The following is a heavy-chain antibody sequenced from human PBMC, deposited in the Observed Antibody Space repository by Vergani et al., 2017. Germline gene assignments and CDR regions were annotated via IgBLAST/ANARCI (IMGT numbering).Heavy chain of an antibody. V-gene: IGHV3-30-3*01. J-gene: IGHJ4*02. D-gene: IGHD3-10*01. CDR1: GFTFSSYA. Sequence: QVQLVESGGGVVQPGRSLRLSCAASGFTFSSYAMHWVRQAPGKGLEWVAVISYDGSNKYYADSVKGRFTISRDNSKKTLYLQMNSLRAEDTAVYYCARDKRGSGTHIDYWGQGTLVTVSA. CDR3: ARDKRGSGTHIDY. CDR2: ISYDGSNK.